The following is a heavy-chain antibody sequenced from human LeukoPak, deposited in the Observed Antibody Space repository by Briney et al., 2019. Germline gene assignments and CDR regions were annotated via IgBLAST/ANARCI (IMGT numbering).Heavy chain of an antibody. V-gene: IGHV4-39*07. CDR3: ARAGGSGLIDY. D-gene: IGHD6-19*01. CDR2: IYYSGST. J-gene: IGHJ4*02. CDR1: GGSISSSSYY. Sequence: SETLSLTCTVSGGSISSSSYYWGWIPQPPGKGLEWIGSIYYSGSTYYNPSLKSRVTISINTSKNQFSLKLSSVTAADTAVYYCARAGGSGLIDYWGQGTLVTVSS.